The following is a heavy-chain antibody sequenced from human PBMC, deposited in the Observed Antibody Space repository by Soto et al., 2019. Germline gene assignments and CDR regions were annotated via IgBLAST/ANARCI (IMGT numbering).Heavy chain of an antibody. CDR1: GGTFNTYA. J-gene: IGHJ4*02. D-gene: IGHD3-10*01. Sequence: QVQLVQSGAEMKKPGSSVKVSCQSSGGTFNTYAMNWVRQAPGQGPEWMGDISPMFGAANYAPKFQGRVTNTADESTGTLYLPLSSLTSEDPALYFCAREVQVHTPAFVYWGQGTLVTVSS. CDR2: ISPMFGAA. CDR3: AREVQVHTPAFVY. V-gene: IGHV1-69*19.